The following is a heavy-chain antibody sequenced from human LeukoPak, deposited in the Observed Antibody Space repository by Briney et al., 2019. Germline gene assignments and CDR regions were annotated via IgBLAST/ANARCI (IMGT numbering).Heavy chain of an antibody. CDR3: ASSGSYRFDY. CDR1: GFTFSSYS. D-gene: IGHD1-26*01. J-gene: IGHJ4*02. V-gene: IGHV3-48*02. Sequence: GSLRLSCAASGFTFSSYSMNWVRQAPGKGLEWVSHIAASGTAMFYADSVKGRFTISRDNAKNSLYLQMNSLRDEDTAVYYCASSGSYRFDYWGQGTLVTVSS. CDR2: IAASGTAM.